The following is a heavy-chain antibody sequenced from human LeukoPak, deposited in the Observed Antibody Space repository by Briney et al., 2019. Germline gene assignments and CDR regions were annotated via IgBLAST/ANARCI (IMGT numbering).Heavy chain of an antibody. CDR3: AREGEHGCS. CDR1: GLSLRDYY. V-gene: IGHV3-11*01. J-gene: IGHJ4*02. CDR2: ISNDGGTM. Sequence: GGSLRLSCAGSGLSLRDYYMNWIRQAPGKGLEWVAYISNDGGTMAYADSVRRRFTISRDNAKNSLFLQMDSLRVEDTAVYYCAREGEHGCSWGQGTLVAVSS. D-gene: IGHD1/OR15-1a*01.